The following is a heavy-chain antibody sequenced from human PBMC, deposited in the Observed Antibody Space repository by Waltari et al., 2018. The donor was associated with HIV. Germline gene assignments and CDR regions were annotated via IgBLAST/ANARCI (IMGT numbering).Heavy chain of an antibody. CDR2: IKQDGSEK. CDR3: ASPSIRAGMDV. CDR1: TFSNFW. J-gene: IGHJ6*02. D-gene: IGHD2-2*02. V-gene: IGHV3-7*01. Sequence: TFSNFWMSWVRQAPGKGLEWLANIKQDGSEKYYVDSVKGRFTISRDNAKNSLYLQMNSLRAEDTAVYYCASPSIRAGMDVLGQGTTVTVSS.